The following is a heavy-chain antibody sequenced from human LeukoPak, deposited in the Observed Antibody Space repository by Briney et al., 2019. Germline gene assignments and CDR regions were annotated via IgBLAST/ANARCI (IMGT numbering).Heavy chain of an antibody. CDR1: GGSISSYY. J-gene: IGHJ6*02. Sequence: SETLSLTCTVSGGSISSYYWSWIRQPPGKGLEWIGYIYYSGSTNYNPSLKSRVTISVDTSKNQFSLKLSSVTAADTAVYYCARRGRYFDWSGSRYYYGMDVWGQGTTVTVSS. D-gene: IGHD3-9*01. V-gene: IGHV4-59*08. CDR3: ARRGRYFDWSGSRYYYGMDV. CDR2: IYYSGST.